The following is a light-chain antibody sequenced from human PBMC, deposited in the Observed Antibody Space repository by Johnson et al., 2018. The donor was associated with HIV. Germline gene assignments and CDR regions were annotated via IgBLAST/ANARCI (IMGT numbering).Light chain of an antibody. CDR2: DNN. V-gene: IGLV1-51*01. CDR1: SCDIGDNY. Sequence: QSVLTQPPSVSAAPGQKVTISCSGSSCDIGDNYVSWHQQLPGTAPKLLIYDNNNRPSGIPDRFSGSKSGTSATLAITGLQTGDEADYYCATWDSSLSGVFGPGTTVTVL. CDR3: ATWDSSLSGV. J-gene: IGLJ1*01.